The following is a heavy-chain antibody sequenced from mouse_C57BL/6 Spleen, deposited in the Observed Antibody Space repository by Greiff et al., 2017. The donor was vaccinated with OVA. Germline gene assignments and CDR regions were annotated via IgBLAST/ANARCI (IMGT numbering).Heavy chain of an antibody. J-gene: IGHJ3*01. CDR3: AREDYSNYQGDWFAY. Sequence: VQLQQSGAELVKPGASVKLSCTASGFNIKDYYMHWVKQRTEQGLEWIGRIDPEDGDTKYAPKFQGKATITADTSSNTAYLQLSSLTSEDTAVYYCAREDYSNYQGDWFAYWGQGTLVTVSA. CDR2: IDPEDGDT. D-gene: IGHD2-5*01. CDR1: GFNIKDYY. V-gene: IGHV14-2*01.